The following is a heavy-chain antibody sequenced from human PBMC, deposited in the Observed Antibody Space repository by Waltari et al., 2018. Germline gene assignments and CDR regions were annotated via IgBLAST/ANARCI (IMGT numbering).Heavy chain of an antibody. Sequence: VQLLQSGAEVKKPGTPGKISCKVSGDTFTDNYIHWIQQAPGKGLQWMGLLDPEDGQAVYAEKFQGRVTMTADTSIHTAYMELTSLTSEDTAFYYCAAALGGGISASRPFHFWGQGTMITVSS. V-gene: IGHV1-69-2*01. J-gene: IGHJ3*01. CDR1: GDTFTDNY. CDR2: LDPEDGQA. D-gene: IGHD3-10*01. CDR3: AAALGGGISASRPFHF.